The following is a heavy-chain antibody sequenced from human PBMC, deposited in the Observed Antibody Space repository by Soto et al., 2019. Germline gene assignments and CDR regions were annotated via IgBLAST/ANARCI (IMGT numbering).Heavy chain of an antibody. CDR3: ASSYGSGYRAVDY. D-gene: IGHD3-10*01. CDR1: GDTFTFYS. Sequence: QVQLVQSGAEVKKPGSSVRVSCKASGDTFTFYSINWVRQAPVLGLEWMGRINPILSMSNYAQRFQGRVTMTADKSTSTAYMELSSLRSEDTAMYYCASSYGSGYRAVDYWGQGALVTVSS. V-gene: IGHV1-69*02. CDR2: INPILSMS. J-gene: IGHJ4*02.